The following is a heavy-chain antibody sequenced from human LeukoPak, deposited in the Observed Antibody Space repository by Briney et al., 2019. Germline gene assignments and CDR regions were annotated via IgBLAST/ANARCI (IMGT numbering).Heavy chain of an antibody. V-gene: IGHV3-23*01. CDR3: AKDWDSSSWYPYYFDY. CDR1: GFTFSNYA. D-gene: IGHD6-13*01. Sequence: GGSLRLSCAASGFTFSNYAMSWVRQAPGKGLEWVSAISGSGDSTYYADSVKGRFTISRDNSKNTLYLQMNSLRAEDTAVYYCAKDWDSSSWYPYYFDYWGQGTLVTVTS. CDR2: ISGSGDST. J-gene: IGHJ4*02.